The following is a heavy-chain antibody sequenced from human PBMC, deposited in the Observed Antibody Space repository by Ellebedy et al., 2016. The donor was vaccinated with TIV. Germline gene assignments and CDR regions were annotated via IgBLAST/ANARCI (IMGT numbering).Heavy chain of an antibody. CDR3: AKATDDFWSGSPNYYFDY. CDR1: GFTFGNAW. CDR2: ISGSGVST. J-gene: IGHJ4*02. Sequence: GESLKISCAASGFTFGNAWMSWVRQAPGKGLEWVSTISGSGVSTYYADSVKGRFTISRDNSKNTLYLQMNSLRAEDTAVYYCAKATDDFWSGSPNYYFDYWGQGTLVTVSS. D-gene: IGHD3-3*01. V-gene: IGHV3-23*01.